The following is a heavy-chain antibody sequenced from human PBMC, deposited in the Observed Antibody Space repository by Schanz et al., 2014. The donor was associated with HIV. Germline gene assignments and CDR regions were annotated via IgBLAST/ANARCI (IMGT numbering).Heavy chain of an antibody. CDR1: GFTFSSYA. Sequence: QVQLVESGGGVVQPGRSLRLSCAASGFTFSSYAMHWVRQAPGKGLEWVAVISYDESNKYYADSVKGRFTVSRANSKNTLYLQMNSLRAEDTAVYYCTKDTSDREKAFDYWGQGTLVTVSS. CDR3: TKDTSDREKAFDY. J-gene: IGHJ4*02. V-gene: IGHV3-30-3*01. CDR2: ISYDESNK. D-gene: IGHD3-22*01.